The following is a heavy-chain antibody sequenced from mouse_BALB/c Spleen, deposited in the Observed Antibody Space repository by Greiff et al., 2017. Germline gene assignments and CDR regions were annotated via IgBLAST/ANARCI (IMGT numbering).Heavy chain of an antibody. Sequence: QVQLQQSGAELVKPGASVKLSCKASGYTFTSYWMHWVKQRPGQGLEWIGEINPSNGRTNYNEKFKSKATLTVDKSSSTAYMQLSSLTSEDSAVYYCARATVVAEAMDYWGQGTSVTVSS. CDR2: INPSNGRT. V-gene: IGHV1S81*02. J-gene: IGHJ4*01. D-gene: IGHD1-1*01. CDR1: GYTFTSYW. CDR3: ARATVVAEAMDY.